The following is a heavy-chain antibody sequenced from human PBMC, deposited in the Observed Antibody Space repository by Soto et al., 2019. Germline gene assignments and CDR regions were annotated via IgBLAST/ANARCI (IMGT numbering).Heavy chain of an antibody. V-gene: IGHV3-33*01. D-gene: IGHD2-15*01. Sequence: QVQLVESGGGVVQPGRSLRLSCAASGFTFGTYDMHWVRQAPGKGLDWLTFTWYDGSNRYYADSVKGRFTISRDNSKNTPYLQMNSLRAEDTAVYYCARASMVVHPIGDAFDLWGQGTMVTVSS. CDR2: TWYDGSNR. CDR1: GFTFGTYD. CDR3: ARASMVVHPIGDAFDL. J-gene: IGHJ3*01.